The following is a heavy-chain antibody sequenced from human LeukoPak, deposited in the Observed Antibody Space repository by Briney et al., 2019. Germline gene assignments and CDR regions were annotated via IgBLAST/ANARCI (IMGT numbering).Heavy chain of an antibody. V-gene: IGHV1-69*01. CDR3: ASWIDYGSRERTFDY. CDR2: IIPIFGTA. J-gene: IGHJ4*02. D-gene: IGHD3-10*01. Sequence: SVKVSCKASGGTFSSYAISWVRQAPGQGLEWMGGIIPIFGTANYAQKFQGRVTITADESTSIAYMELSSLRSEDTAVYYCASWIDYGSRERTFDYWGQGTLVTVSS. CDR1: GGTFSSYA.